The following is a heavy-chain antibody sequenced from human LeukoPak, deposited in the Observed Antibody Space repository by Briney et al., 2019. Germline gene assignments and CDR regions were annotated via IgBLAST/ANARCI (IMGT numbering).Heavy chain of an antibody. CDR2: IYYSGST. D-gene: IGHD1-26*01. CDR3: ARSSGNYKGDAFDI. V-gene: IGHV4-39*07. J-gene: IGHJ3*02. CDR1: GGSISSSSYH. Sequence: SETLSLTCTVSGGSISSSSYHWGWIRQPPGKGLEWIGSIYYSGSTYYNPSLKSRVTISVDTSKNQFSLKLSSVTAADTAVYFCARSSGNYKGDAFDIWGQGTMVTVSS.